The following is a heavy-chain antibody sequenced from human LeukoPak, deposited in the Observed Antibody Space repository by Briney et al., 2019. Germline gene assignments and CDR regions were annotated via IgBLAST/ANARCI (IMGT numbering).Heavy chain of an antibody. V-gene: IGHV3-11*05. Sequence: GGSLRLSCAASGFTFSDYYMSWIRQAPGKGLEWVSYISSSGSYTNYADSVKGRFTISRDNAKNSLYLQMNSLRAEDTAVYYCARERKVLGGSGSYHNWFDPWGQGTLVTVSS. CDR2: ISSSGSYT. CDR3: ARERKVLGGSGSYHNWFDP. J-gene: IGHJ5*02. CDR1: GFTFSDYY. D-gene: IGHD3-10*01.